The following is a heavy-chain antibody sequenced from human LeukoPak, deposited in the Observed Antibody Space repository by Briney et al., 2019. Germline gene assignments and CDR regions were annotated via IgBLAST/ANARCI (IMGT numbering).Heavy chain of an antibody. J-gene: IGHJ4*02. D-gene: IGHD5-12*01. V-gene: IGHV3-48*01. CDR3: AKGYMSLGLDY. CDR2: ISSSSSTI. CDR1: GFTFSSYS. Sequence: GGSLRLSCAASGFTFSSYSMNWVRQAPGKGLEWVSYISSSSSTIYYADSVKGRFTISRDNSKNTLYLQMNSLRAEDTAVYYCAKGYMSLGLDYWGQGTLVTVSS.